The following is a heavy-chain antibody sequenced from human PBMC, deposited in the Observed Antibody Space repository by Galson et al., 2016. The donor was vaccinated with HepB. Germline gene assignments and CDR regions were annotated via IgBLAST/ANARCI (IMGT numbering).Heavy chain of an antibody. Sequence: SVKVSCTASGYIFTDYYMHWVRQAPGQGLEWMGRINPRSGVTSYAQEFEGRVTMTRDTSITTFYMDLSGLRSDDTAVYYCAKEVGYRNTWYPFDYWGQGSLVTVSS. J-gene: IGHJ4*02. V-gene: IGHV1-2*06. CDR3: AKEVGYRNTWYPFDY. D-gene: IGHD6-13*01. CDR1: GYIFTDYY. CDR2: INPRSGVT.